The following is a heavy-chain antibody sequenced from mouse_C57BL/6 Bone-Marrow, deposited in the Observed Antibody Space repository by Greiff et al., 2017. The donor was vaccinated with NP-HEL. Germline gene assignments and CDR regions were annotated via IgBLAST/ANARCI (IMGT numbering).Heavy chain of an antibody. CDR3: ARLPRFAY. J-gene: IGHJ3*01. CDR2: ISSGGSYT. Sequence: EVKLVESGGDLVKPGGSLKLSCAASGFTFSSYGMSWVRQTPDKRLEWVATISSGGSYTYYPDSVKGRFTISRDNAKNTLYLQMSSLKSEDTAMYYCARLPRFAYWGQGTLVTVSA. V-gene: IGHV5-6*01. CDR1: GFTFSSYG.